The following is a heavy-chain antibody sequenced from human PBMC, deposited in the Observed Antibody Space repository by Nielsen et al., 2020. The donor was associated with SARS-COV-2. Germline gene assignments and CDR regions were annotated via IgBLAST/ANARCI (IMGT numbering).Heavy chain of an antibody. D-gene: IGHD6-13*01. CDR2: IIPIFGTA. CDR3: AREMGSYSSSWPDAFDI. J-gene: IGHJ3*02. V-gene: IGHV1-69*13. Sequence: SVKVSCKASGGTFSSYAISWVRQAPGQGLEWMGGIIPIFGTANYAQKFQGRVTITADESTSTAYMELSSLRSEDTAVYYCAREMGSYSSSWPDAFDIWGQGTMVTVSS. CDR1: GGTFSSYA.